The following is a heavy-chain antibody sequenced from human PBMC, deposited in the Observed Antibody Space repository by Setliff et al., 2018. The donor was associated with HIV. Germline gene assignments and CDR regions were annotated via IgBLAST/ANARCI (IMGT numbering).Heavy chain of an antibody. V-gene: IGHV1-18*01. CDR3: TRGGYSGAFLDAFDI. CDR1: DYSFTSYG. J-gene: IGHJ3*02. Sequence: ASVKVSCKASDYSFTSYGLSWVRQAPGQGLEWMGSITTYNGGTNYAQKFQGRVTMTTDTSTSAAYMELRSLRSDDTAVYYCTRGGYSGAFLDAFDIWGQGTMVTVSS. D-gene: IGHD1-26*01. CDR2: ITTYNGGT.